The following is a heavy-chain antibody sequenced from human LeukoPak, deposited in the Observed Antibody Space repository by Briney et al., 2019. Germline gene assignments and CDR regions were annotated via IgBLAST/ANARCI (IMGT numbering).Heavy chain of an antibody. CDR1: RASFNGSDYC. D-gene: IGHD3-22*01. V-gene: IGHV4-39*01. CDR2: IYYRGNT. Sequence: SETLSLTCSVSRASFNGSDYCWGWVRQPPGKGLEWIGTIYYRGNTYYNPSLTSRVTISADTSKMQFSLKLTSATAADTAVYYCADGSGYLGDDVFGSWGRGTLVTVSS. J-gene: IGHJ3*02. CDR3: ADGSGYLGDDVFGS.